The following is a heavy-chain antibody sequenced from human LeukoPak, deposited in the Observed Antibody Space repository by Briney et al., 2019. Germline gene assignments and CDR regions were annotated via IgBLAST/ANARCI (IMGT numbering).Heavy chain of an antibody. CDR2: ISGSGGST. Sequence: LPGGSLRLSCAASGFTFSSYVMRWVRQAPGKGLEWVSAISGSGGSTYYADSVKGRFTISRDNYKNTLYLQMNSLRAEDTAVYYCAKALSAGYAYGSFDYWGQGTLVTVSS. CDR3: AKALSAGYAYGSFDY. J-gene: IGHJ4*02. V-gene: IGHV3-23*01. D-gene: IGHD3-10*01. CDR1: GFTFSSYV.